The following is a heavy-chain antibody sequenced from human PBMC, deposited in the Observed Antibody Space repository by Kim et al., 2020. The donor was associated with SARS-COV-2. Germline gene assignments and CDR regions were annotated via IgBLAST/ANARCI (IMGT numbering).Heavy chain of an antibody. CDR1: GFTFSSYG. CDR3: ARERGGGIAAAGTFRY. J-gene: IGHJ4*02. CDR2: ISYDGSNK. V-gene: IGHV3-33*05. D-gene: IGHD6-13*01. Sequence: GGSLRLSCAASGFTFSSYGMHWVRQAPGKGLEWVAVISYDGSNKYYADSVKGRFTISRDNSKNTLYLQMNSLRAEDTAVYYCARERGGGIAAAGTFRYWGQGTLVTVSS.